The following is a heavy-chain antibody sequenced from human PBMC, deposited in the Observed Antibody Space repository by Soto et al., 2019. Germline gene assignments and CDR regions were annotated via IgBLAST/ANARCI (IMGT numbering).Heavy chain of an antibody. CDR1: GGSISSGGYY. D-gene: IGHD2-15*01. CDR3: ARDSCGGSCYHGAFDI. V-gene: IGHV4-31*03. CDR2: IYYSGST. Sequence: QVQLQESGPGLVKPSQTLSLTCTVSGGSISSGGYYWSWIRQHPGKGLEWIGYIYYSGSTYYNPSLKSRVTISVDTSKNQFSLKLSSVTAADTAVYYCARDSCGGSCYHGAFDIWGQGTMVTVSS. J-gene: IGHJ3*02.